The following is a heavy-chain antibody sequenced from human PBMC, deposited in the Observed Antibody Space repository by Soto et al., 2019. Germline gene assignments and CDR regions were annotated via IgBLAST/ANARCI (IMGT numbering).Heavy chain of an antibody. CDR3: ARRYGSCFDY. D-gene: IGHD1-26*01. J-gene: IGHJ4*02. Sequence: QVQLQESGPGLVKPSETLSLTCTVSGGSISSYYWSWIRQPPGKGLEWIGYIYYSGSTNYNPSLKVRVTISVDTSKNQFSLKLSSVTAADTALYYCARRYGSCFDYWGQGTLVTVSS. CDR1: GGSISSYY. V-gene: IGHV4-59*01. CDR2: IYYSGST.